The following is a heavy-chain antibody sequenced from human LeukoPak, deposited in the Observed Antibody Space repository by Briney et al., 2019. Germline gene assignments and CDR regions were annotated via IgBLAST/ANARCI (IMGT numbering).Heavy chain of an antibody. CDR1: GGSFSGYY. CDR2: INHSGST. D-gene: IGHD3-16*01. J-gene: IGHJ6*03. Sequence: SETLSLTCAVYGGSFSGYYWSWIRQPSGKGLEWIGEINHSGSTNYNPSLKSRVTISVDTSKNQFSLKLSSVTAADTAVYYCARLGVYYYYMDVWGKGTTVTVSS. V-gene: IGHV4-34*01. CDR3: ARLGVYYYYMDV.